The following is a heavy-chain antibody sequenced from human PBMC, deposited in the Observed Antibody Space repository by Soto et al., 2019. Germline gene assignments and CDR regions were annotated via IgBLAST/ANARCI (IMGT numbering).Heavy chain of an antibody. CDR2: ISGTSSYI. V-gene: IGHV3-11*06. Sequence: PGGSLRLSCAASGFTFSDHYMSWIRQAPGKGLEWVSYISGTSSYINYADSVKGRFTISRDNAKNSLYLQMNSLRAEDTAVYYCARDVQQLASYWGQGTLVTVSS. CDR1: GFTFSDHY. CDR3: ARDVQQLASY. J-gene: IGHJ4*02. D-gene: IGHD6-13*01.